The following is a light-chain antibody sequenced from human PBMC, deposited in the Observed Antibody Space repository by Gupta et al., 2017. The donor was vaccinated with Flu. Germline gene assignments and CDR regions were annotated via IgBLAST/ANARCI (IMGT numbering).Light chain of an antibody. V-gene: IGLV2-14*01. CDR3: SSFTSSATLAV. J-gene: IGLJ3*02. CDR2: EVN. Sequence: QSALTPHASVSGSPGQSIPISCTGTSSDVGGYNYVSWYQQYPGKAPKLIIYEVNDRPSGVSSRFSGSKSGNTASLTSSGLQAEDEAYYYCSSFTSSATLAVFGGGTKLTVL. CDR1: SSDVGGYNY.